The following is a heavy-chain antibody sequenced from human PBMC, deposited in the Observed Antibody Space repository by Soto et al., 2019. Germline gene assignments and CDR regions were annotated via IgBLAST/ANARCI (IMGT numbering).Heavy chain of an antibody. Sequence: QVQLVESGGGVVQPGRSLRLSCAAPGFTFSSYGMHWVRQAPGKGLEWVAIIWYDGSNKYYADSVKGRFIISRDNSKNTLYLQMNSLRAEDTAVYYCARDYGSGMDYWGQGPLVTVSS. CDR2: IWYDGSNK. CDR3: ARDYGSGMDY. J-gene: IGHJ4*02. V-gene: IGHV3-33*01. D-gene: IGHD3-10*01. CDR1: GFTFSSYG.